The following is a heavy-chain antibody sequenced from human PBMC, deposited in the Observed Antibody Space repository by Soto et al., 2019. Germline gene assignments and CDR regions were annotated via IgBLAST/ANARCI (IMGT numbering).Heavy chain of an antibody. J-gene: IGHJ4*02. D-gene: IGHD3-10*01. CDR2: INHSGST. CDR3: ARGYGTMVRGVIFNY. V-gene: IGHV4-34*01. Sequence: PSETLSLTCAVYGGSFSGYYWSWIRQPPGKGLEWIGEINHSGSTNYNPSLKSRVTTSVDTSKNQFSLKLSSVTAADTAVYYCARGYGTMVRGVIFNYWGQGTLVTVSS. CDR1: GGSFSGYY.